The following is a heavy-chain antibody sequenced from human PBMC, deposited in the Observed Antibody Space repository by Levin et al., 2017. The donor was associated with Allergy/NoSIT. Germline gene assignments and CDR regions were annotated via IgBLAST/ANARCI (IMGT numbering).Heavy chain of an antibody. CDR1: GFMFGSYW. CDR2: IKQDGSEK. V-gene: IGHV3-7*04. Sequence: GESLKISCAASGFMFGSYWMSWVRQAPGKGLEWVANIKQDGSEKYYVDSMEGRITISRDNAKNALYLQLNSLRVEDTAVYYCARGASPGSGAFDFWGQGTMVTVSS. D-gene: IGHD3-10*01. CDR3: ARGASPGSGAFDF. J-gene: IGHJ3*01.